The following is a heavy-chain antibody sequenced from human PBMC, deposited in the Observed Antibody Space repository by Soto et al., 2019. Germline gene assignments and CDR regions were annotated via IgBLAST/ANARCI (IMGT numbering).Heavy chain of an antibody. V-gene: IGHV3-30-3*01. Sequence: QVQLVEPGGGVVQPGRPLRLSCVASRFILSNFAMHWVRQAPGKGPEWVAFISYDGSNKFYADSVKGRFSISKENSENTLYLQMNSLRGQDSAVYYCVRAAATRPYIYYYYGMDVWGQGTTVTVSS. CDR3: VRAAATRPYIYYYYGMDV. CDR1: RFILSNFA. D-gene: IGHD6-6*01. CDR2: ISYDGSNK. J-gene: IGHJ6*02.